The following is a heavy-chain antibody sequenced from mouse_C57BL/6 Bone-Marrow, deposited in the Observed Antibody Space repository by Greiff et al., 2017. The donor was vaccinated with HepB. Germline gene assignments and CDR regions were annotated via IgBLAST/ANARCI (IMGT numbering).Heavy chain of an antibody. D-gene: IGHD2-4*01. J-gene: IGHJ1*03. CDR3: AKSTMRTTEGYWYFDV. CDR1: GYTFTSYW. CDR2: IDPSDSYT. V-gene: IGHV1-69*01. Sequence: VQLQQPGAELVMPGASVKLSCKASGYTFTSYWMHWVKQRPGQGLEWIGEIDPSDSYTNYNQKFKGKSTLTVDKSSSTAYMQISSLTSEDSAVYYCAKSTMRTTEGYWYFDVWGTGTTVTVCS.